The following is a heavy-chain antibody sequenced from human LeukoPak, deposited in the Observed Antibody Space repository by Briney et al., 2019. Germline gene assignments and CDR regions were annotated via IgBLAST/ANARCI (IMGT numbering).Heavy chain of an antibody. D-gene: IGHD4-17*01. Sequence: GGSLRLSCAASGFTFSSYAMHWVRQAPGKGLEWVAVISYDGSNKYYADSVKGRFTISRDNSKNTLYLQMNSLRAEDTAAYYCAKPTEDYVESDAFDFWGQGTMVTVSS. CDR2: ISYDGSNK. CDR3: AKPTEDYVESDAFDF. CDR1: GFTFSSYA. J-gene: IGHJ3*01. V-gene: IGHV3-30-3*01.